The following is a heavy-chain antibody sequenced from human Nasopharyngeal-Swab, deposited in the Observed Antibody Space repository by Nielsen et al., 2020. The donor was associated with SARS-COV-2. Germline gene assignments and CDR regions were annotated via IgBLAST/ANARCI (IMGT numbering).Heavy chain of an antibody. CDR1: GFTFSSYS. CDR2: ISSTGSTI. Sequence: GGSLRLSCAVSGFTFSSYSVNWVRQAPGKGLEWVSYISSTGSTIYYADSVKGRFTISRDNAKNSLYLQMNSLRAEDTAVYYCARDQYYDSSGYYYYGMDVWGQGTTVTVSS. D-gene: IGHD3-22*01. J-gene: IGHJ6*02. CDR3: ARDQYYDSSGYYYYGMDV. V-gene: IGHV3-48*04.